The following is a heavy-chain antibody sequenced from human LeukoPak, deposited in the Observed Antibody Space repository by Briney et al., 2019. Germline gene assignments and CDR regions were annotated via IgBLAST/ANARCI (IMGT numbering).Heavy chain of an antibody. J-gene: IGHJ4*02. CDR3: ARGHGGNDYYYGVDY. D-gene: IGHD3-10*01. Sequence: SETLSLTCTVSGGSISSYYWSWIRQPPGKGLEWIGYIYSSGSTNYNPSLKSRVTISVDRSKNQFSLKLSSVTAADTAVYYCARGHGGNDYYYGVDYWGQGTLVTVSS. V-gene: IGHV4-59*01. CDR1: GGSISSYY. CDR2: IYSSGST.